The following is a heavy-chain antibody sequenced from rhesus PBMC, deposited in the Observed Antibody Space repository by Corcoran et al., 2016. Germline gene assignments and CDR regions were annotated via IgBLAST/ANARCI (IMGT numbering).Heavy chain of an antibody. V-gene: IGHV1-198*02. D-gene: IGHD6-13*01. J-gene: IGHJ4*01. CDR1: GLPFGSYA. CDR2: NITIVGRN. CDR3: ARGPIAAGFFDY. Sequence: QVQLVQAGAEGEQHADSGYVYCQASGLPFGSYAITWLRQASGKGLECIGVNITIVGRNNEAENFQGRVTITADTSTSTSDMELRSLTAEDTAVYYCARGPIAAGFFDYWGQGVLVTVSS.